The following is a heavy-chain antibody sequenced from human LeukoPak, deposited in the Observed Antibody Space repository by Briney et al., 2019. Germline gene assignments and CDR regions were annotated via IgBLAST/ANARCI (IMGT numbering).Heavy chain of an antibody. CDR1: GFTFDDYA. Sequence: PGGSLRLSCAASGFTFDDYAMHWVRHAPGKGLEWVSLITWDGGSTYYADSVKGRFTISRDNNKNSLYLQMNSLRSEDTALYYCASAVAGAFDYWGQGTLVTVSS. CDR3: ASAVAGAFDY. CDR2: ITWDGGST. J-gene: IGHJ4*02. D-gene: IGHD6-19*01. V-gene: IGHV3-43D*03.